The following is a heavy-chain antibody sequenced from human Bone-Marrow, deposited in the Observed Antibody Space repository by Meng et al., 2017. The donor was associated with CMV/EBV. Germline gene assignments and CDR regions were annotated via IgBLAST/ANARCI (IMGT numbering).Heavy chain of an antibody. CDR1: GFTFSSYW. J-gene: IGHJ4*02. CDR2: INSDGSST. Sequence: GESLKISCAASGFTFSSYWMHWVRQAPGKGLVWVSRINSDGSSTSYADSVKGRFTISRDNSKNTLYLQMNSLRVEDTAVYYCARGVGYDFWSGHDYWGQGSQVTVYS. CDR3: ARGVGYDFWSGHDY. V-gene: IGHV3-74*01. D-gene: IGHD3-3*01.